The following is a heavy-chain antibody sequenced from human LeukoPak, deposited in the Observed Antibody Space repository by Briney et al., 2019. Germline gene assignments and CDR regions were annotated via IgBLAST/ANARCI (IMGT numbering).Heavy chain of an antibody. V-gene: IGHV3-30*04. Sequence: PGGSLRLSCAASGFTFSSYAMQWVRQAPGTGLEWVSVISYDGSDKNYADSVKGRFTISRDNSKNTLYLQMNSLRADDTAVYYCARAVYRSGGYYFDYWGQGTLVIVSS. J-gene: IGHJ4*02. CDR1: GFTFSSYA. D-gene: IGHD6-19*01. CDR2: ISYDGSDK. CDR3: ARAVYRSGGYYFDY.